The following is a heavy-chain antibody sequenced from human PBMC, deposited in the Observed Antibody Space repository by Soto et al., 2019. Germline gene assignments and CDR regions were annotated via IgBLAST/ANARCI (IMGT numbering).Heavy chain of an antibody. V-gene: IGHV4-59*02. CDR2: ISNSGST. CDR1: GASVSSYH. D-gene: IGHD2-2*01. J-gene: IGHJ6*03. Sequence: PSETLSLTYTVSGASVSSYHWSWIRQTPGKGLEWIGNISNSGSTNYNPSLKSRVTISVDTSKNQFSLKLTSVTAADTAVYHCAREIGYCTTTSCHAGPLYYYMDVWGKGTTVTVSS. CDR3: AREIGYCTTTSCHAGPLYYYMDV.